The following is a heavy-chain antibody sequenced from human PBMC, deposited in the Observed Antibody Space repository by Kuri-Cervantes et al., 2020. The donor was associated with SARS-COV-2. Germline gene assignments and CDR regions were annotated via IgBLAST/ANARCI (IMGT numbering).Heavy chain of an antibody. V-gene: IGHV2-5*01. Sequence: SGPTLVKPTQTLTLTRTFSGFSLSTSGVGVGWIRQPPGKALEWLALIYWNDDKRYSPSLKSRLTITKDTSKNQVVLTMTNMDPVDTATYYCAHSGGPGFGGYFDLWGRGTLVTVSS. CDR3: AHSGGPGFGGYFDL. CDR2: IYWNDDK. J-gene: IGHJ2*01. D-gene: IGHD3-16*01. CDR1: GFSLSTSGVG.